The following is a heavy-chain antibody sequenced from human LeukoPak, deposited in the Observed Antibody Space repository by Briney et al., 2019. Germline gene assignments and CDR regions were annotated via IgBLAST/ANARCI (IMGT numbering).Heavy chain of an antibody. J-gene: IGHJ4*02. CDR3: ATDGTPLRVGEVFFDN. CDR2: ISTSSSYI. D-gene: IGHD3-10*01. CDR1: GFTFSSYA. V-gene: IGHV3-21*01. Sequence: GGSLRLSCAASGFTFSSYAMSWVRQAPGKGLEWVSFISTSSSYIYYADSVKGRFTISRDDAKNSVYLQMNSLRDEDTAVYYCATDGTPLRVGEVFFDNWGQGTLVTVSS.